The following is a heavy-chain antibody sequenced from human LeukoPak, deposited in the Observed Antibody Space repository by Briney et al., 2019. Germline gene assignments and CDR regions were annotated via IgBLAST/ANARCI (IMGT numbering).Heavy chain of an antibody. CDR3: ARDGAGVTYYYYCMDV. J-gene: IGHJ6*02. D-gene: IGHD3-16*01. CDR1: GFTFSSYE. Sequence: GGSLRLSCAASGFTFSSYEMNWVRQAPGKGLEWVSYISSSGSTIYYADSVKGRFTISRDNAKNSLYLQMNSLRAEDTAVYYCARDGAGVTYYYYCMDVWGQGTTVTVSS. CDR2: ISSSGSTI. V-gene: IGHV3-48*03.